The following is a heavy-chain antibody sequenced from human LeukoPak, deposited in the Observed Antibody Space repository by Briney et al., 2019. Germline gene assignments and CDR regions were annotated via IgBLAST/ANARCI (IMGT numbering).Heavy chain of an antibody. D-gene: IGHD2-15*01. CDR1: GLTFSSYN. Sequence: GGSLRLSCAASGLTFSSYNMNWVRQAPGKGLEWVSSISSSSSYIYYADSVKGRFTISRDSAKNSLFLQMNSLRAEDTAVYYCARDRWHDYWGQGTLVTVSS. V-gene: IGHV3-21*01. CDR3: ARDRWHDY. J-gene: IGHJ4*02. CDR2: ISSSSSYI.